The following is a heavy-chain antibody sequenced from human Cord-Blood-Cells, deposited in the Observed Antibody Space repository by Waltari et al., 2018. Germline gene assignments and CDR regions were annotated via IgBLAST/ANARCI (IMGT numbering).Heavy chain of an antibody. CDR1: GGSFSGYY. J-gene: IGHJ2*01. V-gene: IGHV4-34*01. CDR2: INHRGST. D-gene: IGHD2-8*01. Sequence: QVQLQQWGAGLLKPSETLSLTCAVYGGSFSGYYWSWIRQPPGKGLEWIGEINHRGSTNLNPPRKSRVTISVDTSKTQFSRKLSSVTAADTAVYYCARMLAWYFDLWGRGTLVTVSS. CDR3: ARMLAWYFDL.